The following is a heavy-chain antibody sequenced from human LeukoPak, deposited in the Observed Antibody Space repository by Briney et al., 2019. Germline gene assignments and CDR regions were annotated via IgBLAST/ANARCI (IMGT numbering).Heavy chain of an antibody. D-gene: IGHD2-15*01. Sequence: ASVKVSCKASGGTFSSYAISWVRQAPGQGLEWMGGIIPIFGTANYAQKFQGRVTITADKSTSTAYMELSSLRSEDTAAYYCARGYCSGGSCYSAADYWGQGTLVTVSS. CDR2: IIPIFGTA. V-gene: IGHV1-69*06. J-gene: IGHJ4*02. CDR3: ARGYCSGGSCYSAADY. CDR1: GGTFSSYA.